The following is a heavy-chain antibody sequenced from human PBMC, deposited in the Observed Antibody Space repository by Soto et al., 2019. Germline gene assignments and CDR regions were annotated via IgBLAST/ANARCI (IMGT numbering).Heavy chain of an antibody. V-gene: IGHV3-23*01. J-gene: IGHJ6*02. CDR2: SSGSGGRT. CDR1: GFTFSSYA. Sequence: GGSLRLSCAGSGFTFSSYAMSWVRQPPGKGLEWVSASSGSGGRTYYADSVKGRFTISRDTSKNTLYLQMNSLRAEDTAVYYCAKASGYSGSSLGYYYYGMDVWGQGTTVTAP. D-gene: IGHD1-26*01. CDR3: AKASGYSGSSLGYYYYGMDV.